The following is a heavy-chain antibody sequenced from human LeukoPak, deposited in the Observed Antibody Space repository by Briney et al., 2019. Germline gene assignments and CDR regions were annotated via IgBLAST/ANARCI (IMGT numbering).Heavy chain of an antibody. CDR3: ARHGGVVPVAIIISAWFDP. J-gene: IGHJ5*02. Sequence: PSETPSLTCTVSGGSVISSNYYGGWVRQPPRKWLEWIGSIYYSGSTYYNPSRKRRTTISVDTSKNQFSLKLPSVPAADTAVYYCARHGGVVPVAIIISAWFDPWGQGALVTVSS. V-gene: IGHV4-39*01. D-gene: IGHD2-2*01. CDR2: IYYSGST. CDR1: GGSVISSNYY.